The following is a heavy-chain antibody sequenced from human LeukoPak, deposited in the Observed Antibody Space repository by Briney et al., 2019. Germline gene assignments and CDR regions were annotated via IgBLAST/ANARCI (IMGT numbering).Heavy chain of an antibody. J-gene: IGHJ4*02. CDR3: ARSYYYDSSGYYFPFDY. D-gene: IGHD3-22*01. CDR2: IIPIFGTA. V-gene: IGHV1-69*01. CDR1: GGXFSSYA. Sequence: SVKVSCKASGGXFSSYAISWVRQAPGQGLEWMGGIIPIFGTANYAQKFQGRVTITADESTSTAYMELSSLRSEDTAVYYCARSYYYDSSGYYFPFDYWGQGTLVTVSS.